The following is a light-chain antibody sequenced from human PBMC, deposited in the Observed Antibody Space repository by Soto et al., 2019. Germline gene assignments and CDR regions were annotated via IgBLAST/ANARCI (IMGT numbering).Light chain of an antibody. CDR3: EQYNNWPFT. J-gene: IGKJ3*01. CDR1: QSVSTN. CDR2: GAS. V-gene: IGKV3-15*01. Sequence: EKEMTQSPATLSVSPGERATLSCRASQSVSTNLAWYQQKPGQAPRLLIYGASTRATGIPARFSGSGSGTEFTLTISSLQSEDFAVYYCEQYNNWPFTFGPGTKVAVK.